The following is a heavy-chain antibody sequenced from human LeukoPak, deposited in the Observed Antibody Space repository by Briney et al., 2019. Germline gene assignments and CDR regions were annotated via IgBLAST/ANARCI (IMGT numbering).Heavy chain of an antibody. V-gene: IGHV1-8*01. CDR3: ARAYSGRYFDY. CDR2: MNPNSGNT. CDR1: GYTFTSYD. J-gene: IGHJ4*02. Sequence: ASVKVSCTASGYTFTSYDINWVRQATGQGLEWMGWMNPNSGNTGYAQKFQGRVTMTRNISISTAYMELSSLRSEDTAVYYCARAYSGRYFDYWGQGTLVTVSS. D-gene: IGHD1-26*01.